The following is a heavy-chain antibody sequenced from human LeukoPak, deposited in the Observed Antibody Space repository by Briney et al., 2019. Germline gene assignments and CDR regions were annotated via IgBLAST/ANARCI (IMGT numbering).Heavy chain of an antibody. Sequence: PSETVSLTCIVSDYSISGGYYWGWIRQAPGKGLEWIGSIYHSGSTFYNPSLTSRVTISVDTSENEFSLKLGSVTAADTAVYYCARGWSGYYVDYWGQGTLVTVSS. CDR1: DYSISGGYY. CDR2: IYHSGST. CDR3: ARGWSGYYVDY. D-gene: IGHD3-3*01. V-gene: IGHV4-38-2*02. J-gene: IGHJ4*02.